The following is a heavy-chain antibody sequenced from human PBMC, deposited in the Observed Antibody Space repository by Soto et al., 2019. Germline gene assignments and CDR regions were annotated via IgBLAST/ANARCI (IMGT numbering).Heavy chain of an antibody. V-gene: IGHV4-39*01. J-gene: IGHJ4*02. CDR3: ASRIAAAGPYFDY. CDR2: IYYSGST. Sequence: QLQLQESGPGLVKPSETLSLTCTVSGGSISSSSYYWGWIRQPPGKGLEWIGSIYYSGSTYYSPSLQSRVTISVDTSKNQFSLKLSSVTAADTALYYCASRIAAAGPYFDYWGQGILVTVSP. D-gene: IGHD6-13*01. CDR1: GGSISSSSYY.